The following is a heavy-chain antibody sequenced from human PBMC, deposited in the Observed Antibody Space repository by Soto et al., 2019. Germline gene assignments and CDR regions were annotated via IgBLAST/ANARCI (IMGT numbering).Heavy chain of an antibody. J-gene: IGHJ4*02. D-gene: IGHD3-22*01. CDR3: AKGRESSGSYRAFDY. V-gene: IGHV3-23*01. CDR2: ISAGAVAT. Sequence: QTGGSLRLCCAASGFTFSSYAMSWVRQAPGKGLEWVSAISAGAVATNYADSVKGRFTISRDNSKNTLYLQMNSLRAEDTAVYYCAKGRESSGSYRAFDYWGQGALVTVSS. CDR1: GFTFSSYA.